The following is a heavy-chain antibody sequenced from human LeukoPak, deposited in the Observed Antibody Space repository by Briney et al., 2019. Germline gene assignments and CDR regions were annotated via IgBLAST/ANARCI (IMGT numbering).Heavy chain of an antibody. V-gene: IGHV3-9*01. D-gene: IGHD3-16*01. CDR2: ISWNSGRT. Sequence: PGRSLRLSCAASGFTFDDYAMHWVRQAPGKGLEWVAGISWNSGRTGYADSVKGRFTISRDNTKNTLYLQMNSLRAEDTAVYYCASSLGPLTEYWGQGTLVTVSS. CDR3: ASSLGPLTEY. CDR1: GFTFDDYA. J-gene: IGHJ4*02.